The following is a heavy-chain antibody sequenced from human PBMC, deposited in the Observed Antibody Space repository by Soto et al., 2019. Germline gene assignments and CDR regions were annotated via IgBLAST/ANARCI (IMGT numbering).Heavy chain of an antibody. J-gene: IGHJ4*02. V-gene: IGHV6-1*01. CDR3: ASGYCGGDCYRLDY. D-gene: IGHD2-21*02. CDR2: TYYRSKWYT. CDR1: GDSVASNSAA. Sequence: SQTLSLTCAISGDSVASNSAAWNWIRQSPSRGLEWLGRTYYRSKWYTDYAESVKSRITINPDTSKNQVSLQLKSVTPEDTAVYYCASGYCGGDCYRLDYWGQGTLVTVSS.